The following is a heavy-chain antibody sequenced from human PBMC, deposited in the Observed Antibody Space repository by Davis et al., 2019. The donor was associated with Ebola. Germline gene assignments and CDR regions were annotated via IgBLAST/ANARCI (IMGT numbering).Heavy chain of an antibody. D-gene: IGHD3-16*01. V-gene: IGHV4-59*02. CDR1: GGSVTSSY. J-gene: IGHJ3*02. CDR2: IHYSGDT. CDR3: ANEPRLLDI. Sequence: MPSETLSLTCSVSGGSVTSSYWTWIRQPPGEGLESIAYIHYSGDTNYNPSLRGRATISLDTSKSRFSLKLSSVTAADTAVYYCANEPRLLDIWGQGTMVTVSS.